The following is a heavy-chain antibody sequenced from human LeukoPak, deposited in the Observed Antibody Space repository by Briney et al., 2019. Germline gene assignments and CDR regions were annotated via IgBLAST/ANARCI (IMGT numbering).Heavy chain of an antibody. V-gene: IGHV1-18*01. CDR3: ARGGVSSGWYGSYFDY. J-gene: IGHJ4*02. CDR1: GYTFTSYG. D-gene: IGHD6-19*01. CDR2: ISPYSGDT. Sequence: ASVKVSCEASGYTFTSYGINWVRQAPGQGLEWMGWISPYSGDTNYTQKLQGRVTITTDTSTSTAYMELRSLRSDDTAVYYCARGGVSSGWYGSYFDYWGQGGLVTVSS.